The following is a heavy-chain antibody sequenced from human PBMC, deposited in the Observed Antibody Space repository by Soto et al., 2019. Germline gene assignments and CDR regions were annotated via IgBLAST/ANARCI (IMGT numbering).Heavy chain of an antibody. CDR2: LSHDGGNI. CDR3: AKQMGTWVDTDIDF. Sequence: GWSLILSCVAPDFSFTNYAMTWVRLPPGKGLQWVAALSHDGGNIYYRDSVRGRFTISRDNSKNTLYLQMHSLKAEDTAVYFCAKQMGTWVDTDIDFWGQGTQVTVSS. J-gene: IGHJ4*02. CDR1: DFSFTNYA. D-gene: IGHD1-1*01. V-gene: IGHV3-23*01.